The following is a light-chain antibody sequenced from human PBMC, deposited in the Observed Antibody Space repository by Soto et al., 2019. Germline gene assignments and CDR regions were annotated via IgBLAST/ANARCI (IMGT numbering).Light chain of an antibody. V-gene: IGKV3-20*01. J-gene: IGKJ2*01. CDR3: QQYGISQNT. Sequence: ETVMTQSPGTLSLSPGERATLSCRASQSVSSGYLAWYQQKPGQDPRLLIFGASNRATGIPDRFTGSGSGTDFNLPSSGLEPEDFAVYYCQQYGISQNTCGQGTKLEIK. CDR2: GAS. CDR1: QSVSSGY.